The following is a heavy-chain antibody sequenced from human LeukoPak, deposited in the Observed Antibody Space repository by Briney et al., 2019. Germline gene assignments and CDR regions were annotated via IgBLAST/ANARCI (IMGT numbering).Heavy chain of an antibody. Sequence: PSETLSLTCAVYGGSFSGYYWSWIRQPPGKGLEWIGEINHSGSTNYNPSLKSRVTTSVDTSKNQFSLKLSSVTAADTAVYYCARGLGGYYYYGMDVWGQGTTVTVSS. CDR3: ARGLGGYYYYGMDV. J-gene: IGHJ6*02. CDR2: INHSGST. V-gene: IGHV4-34*01. D-gene: IGHD2-15*01. CDR1: GGSFSGYY.